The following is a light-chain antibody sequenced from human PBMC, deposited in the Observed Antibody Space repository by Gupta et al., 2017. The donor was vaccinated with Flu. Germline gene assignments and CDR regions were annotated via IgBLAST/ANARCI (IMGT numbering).Light chain of an antibody. CDR3: QVWDTDSDHYV. V-gene: IGLV3-21*02. CDR1: NIGGKT. CDR2: DDI. J-gene: IGLJ1*01. Sequence: GQAARLACGGKNIGGKTVHWYQQKTGQAPLLVIFDDIDRPSGIPERFSGSNSGNTATLTISDIEAGDEADYYCQVWDTDSDHYVFGPGTKLTVL.